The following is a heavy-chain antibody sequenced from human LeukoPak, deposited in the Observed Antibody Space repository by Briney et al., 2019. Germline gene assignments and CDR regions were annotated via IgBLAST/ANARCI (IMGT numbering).Heavy chain of an antibody. V-gene: IGHV1-69*05. J-gene: IGHJ6*03. CDR3: ASGSLGDGYGVGDYYQYMDV. CDR2: IMPLFGTA. D-gene: IGHD5-24*01. Sequence: GASVKVSCKASGYTFTGYYMHWVRQAPGQGLEWMGGIMPLFGTANYAQEFQGRVTFTTDESASTAYMEVSSLRSEDTAVYYCASGSLGDGYGVGDYYQYMDVWGKGTTVTVSS. CDR1: GYTFTGYY.